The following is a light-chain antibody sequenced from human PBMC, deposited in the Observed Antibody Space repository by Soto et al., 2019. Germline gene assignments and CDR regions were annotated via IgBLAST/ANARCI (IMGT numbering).Light chain of an antibody. J-gene: IGKJ3*01. V-gene: IGKV1-5*01. Sequence: DIQMTQPPSTLSASVGDRVTITCRASQSISSWLAWYQQKPGKAPKLLIYDASSLESGVPSRFSGSGSGTEFTLTISSLPPDDFATYYCQQYNSYLFTFGPGTKVDIK. CDR3: QQYNSYLFT. CDR2: DAS. CDR1: QSISSW.